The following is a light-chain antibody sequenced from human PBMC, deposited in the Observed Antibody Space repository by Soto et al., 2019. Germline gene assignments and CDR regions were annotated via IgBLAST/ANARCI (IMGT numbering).Light chain of an antibody. Sequence: DIQMTQSPSSLSASVGDRVTITCRASQSISSYLNWYQQKPGKAPKLLIYAASSLQSGVPSRFSGSGSGTDFTLTTSSLQPEDFATYYCQQSYSTPPWTFGRGTKV. CDR1: QSISSY. J-gene: IGKJ1*01. CDR2: AAS. CDR3: QQSYSTPPWT. V-gene: IGKV1-39*01.